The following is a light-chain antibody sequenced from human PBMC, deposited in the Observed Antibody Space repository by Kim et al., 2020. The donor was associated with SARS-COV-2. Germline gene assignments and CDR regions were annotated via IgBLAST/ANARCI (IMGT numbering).Light chain of an antibody. CDR2: GAS. J-gene: IGKJ3*01. V-gene: IGKV3-20*01. CDR1: QRGSGGY. CDR3: YQYGNSPLT. Sequence: EIVLTQSPGILSLSPGERATLSCRASQRGSGGYLAWYQQKLGQAPRLLIYGASYRATGIPDRFSGSGSGTDFTLTVSRLEPEDFAVYYCYQYGNSPLTFGPGTKVDIK.